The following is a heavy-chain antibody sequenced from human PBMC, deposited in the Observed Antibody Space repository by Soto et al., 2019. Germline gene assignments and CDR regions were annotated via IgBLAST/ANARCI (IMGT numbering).Heavy chain of an antibody. V-gene: IGHV4-31*03. J-gene: IGHJ6*02. Sequence: TSETLSLTCTVSGGSISSGGYYWSWIRQHPGKGLEWIGYIYYSGSTYYNPSLKSRVTISVDTSKNQFSLKLSSVTAADTAVYYCARGISSSSYYYYYYGMDVWGQGTTVTVSS. D-gene: IGHD2-2*01. CDR3: ARGISSSSYYYYYYGMDV. CDR1: GGSISSGGYY. CDR2: IYYSGST.